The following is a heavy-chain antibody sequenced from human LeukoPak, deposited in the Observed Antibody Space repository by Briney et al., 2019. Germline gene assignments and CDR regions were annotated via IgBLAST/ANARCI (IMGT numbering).Heavy chain of an antibody. V-gene: IGHV3-48*03. CDR2: ISSSGSAI. Sequence: GGSLRLSCAASGFTFSSYEMNWVGQAPGKGLEWVSYISSSGSAIYYADYVKGRFTISRDNAKNSLYLQMNSLRAEDTAVYYCARRLRRNYFDYWGQGTLVTVSS. D-gene: IGHD4-17*01. J-gene: IGHJ4*02. CDR3: ARRLRRNYFDY. CDR1: GFTFSSYE.